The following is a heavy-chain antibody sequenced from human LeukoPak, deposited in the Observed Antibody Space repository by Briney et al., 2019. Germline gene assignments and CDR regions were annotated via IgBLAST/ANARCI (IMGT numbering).Heavy chain of an antibody. J-gene: IGHJ4*02. CDR1: GFTFSSYS. Sequence: GGSLRLSCAASGFTFSSYSMNWVRQAPGKGLEWVSSISSSSSYICYADSVKGRFTISRDNAKNSLYLQMNSLRAEDTAVYYCAREGVAVAAEDFDYWGQGTLVTVSS. V-gene: IGHV3-21*01. D-gene: IGHD6-19*01. CDR2: ISSSSSYI. CDR3: AREGVAVAAEDFDY.